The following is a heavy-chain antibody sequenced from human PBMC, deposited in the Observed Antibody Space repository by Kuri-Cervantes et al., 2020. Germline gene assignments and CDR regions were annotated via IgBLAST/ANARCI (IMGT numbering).Heavy chain of an antibody. CDR2: ISFDGSNK. CDR1: GFTFSSYG. CDR3: ARDGRCGGGNCYSSGWFDP. D-gene: IGHD2-15*01. J-gene: IGHJ5*02. V-gene: IGHV3-30*19. Sequence: GESLKISCAASGFTFSSYGMHWVRQAPGKGLEWVAVISFDGSNKYYTDSVKGRFTISRDNSKNTLYLQMNSLRADDSAVYYCARDGRCGGGNCYSSGWFDPWGQGTLVTVSS.